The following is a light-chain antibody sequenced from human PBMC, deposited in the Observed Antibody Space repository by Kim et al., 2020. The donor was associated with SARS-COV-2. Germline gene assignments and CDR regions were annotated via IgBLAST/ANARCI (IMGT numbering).Light chain of an antibody. CDR3: NSRDSSGNHAV. Sequence: SSELTQDPAVSVALGQTVRITCQGDSLRSYYASWYQQKPGQAPVLVIYGKNNRPSGIPDRFSGSSSGNTASLTIPGAQAEEEADYYCNSRDSSGNHAVFG. V-gene: IGLV3-19*01. CDR1: SLRSYY. J-gene: IGLJ7*01. CDR2: GKN.